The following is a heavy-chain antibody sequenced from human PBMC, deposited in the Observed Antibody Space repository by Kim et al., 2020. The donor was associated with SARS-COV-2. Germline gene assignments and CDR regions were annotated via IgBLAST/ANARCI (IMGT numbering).Heavy chain of an antibody. CDR3: ARDLGGMTTVTTGDY. V-gene: IGHV3-66*01. J-gene: IGHJ4*02. CDR1: GFTVSSNY. CDR2: IYSGGST. D-gene: IGHD4-17*01. Sequence: GGSLRLSCAASGFTVSSNYMSWVRQAPGKGLEWVSVIYSGGSTYYADSVKGRFTISRDNSKNTLYLQMNGLRAEDTAVYYCARDLGGMTTVTTGDYWGQGTLVTVSS.